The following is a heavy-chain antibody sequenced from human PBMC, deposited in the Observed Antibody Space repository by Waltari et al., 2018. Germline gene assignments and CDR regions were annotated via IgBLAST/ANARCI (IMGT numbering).Heavy chain of an antibody. CDR3: ARVGRSGYWPFDC. CDR2: IYYSGTT. J-gene: IGHJ4*02. Sequence: QVQLQESGPGLVTPSETLSRTCTVPSGSIRDYYWSWIRQPPGKGLEWIGFIYYSGTTNFNPSLKSRVAMSVDTSKNQFSLRLSSVTAADTAIYYCARVGRSGYWPFDCWGQGTLVTVSS. CDR1: SGSIRDYY. D-gene: IGHD3-3*01. V-gene: IGHV4-59*01.